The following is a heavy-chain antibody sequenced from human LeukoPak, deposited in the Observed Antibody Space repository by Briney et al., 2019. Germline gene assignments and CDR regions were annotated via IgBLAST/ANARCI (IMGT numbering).Heavy chain of an antibody. V-gene: IGHV4-59*01. J-gene: IGHJ6*02. CDR3: AKIAVLGTPYYGMDV. Sequence: PSETLSLTCSVSGGSISSYSWSWIRQPPGKGLEWIGYIYFSGSTNYNPSLKSRVTISVDTSKNQLSLKLRSVTAADTAVYYCAKIAVLGTPYYGMDVWGQGTTVTVSS. CDR1: GGSISSYS. CDR2: IYFSGST. D-gene: IGHD7-27*01.